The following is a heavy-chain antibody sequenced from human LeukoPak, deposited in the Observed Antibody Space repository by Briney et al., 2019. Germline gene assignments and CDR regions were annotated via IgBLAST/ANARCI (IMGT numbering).Heavy chain of an antibody. V-gene: IGHV3-23*01. CDR1: GFTFSCYA. CDR3: AKDSKIVGATFRSYHYMDV. J-gene: IGHJ6*03. D-gene: IGHD1-26*01. Sequence: GGSLRLSCAASGFTFSCYAMSWVRQAPGKGLEWVSAIRGSGDRTHYADSVKGRFTISRDNSKNTLYLQMNSLRAEDTAVYYCAKDSKIVGATFRSYHYMDVWGKGTAVTVSS. CDR2: IRGSGDRT.